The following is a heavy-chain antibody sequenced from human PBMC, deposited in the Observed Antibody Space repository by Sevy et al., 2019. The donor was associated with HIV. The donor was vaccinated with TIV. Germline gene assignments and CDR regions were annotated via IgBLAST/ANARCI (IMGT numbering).Heavy chain of an antibody. J-gene: IGHJ4*02. D-gene: IGHD3-22*01. Sequence: SETLSLTCAVSGYSISSGYYWGWIRQPPGKGLEWIGSIYHGGSTYSNPSLKRRVTISVDTSKNQFSLKLTSVTAADTAVYYCARARYYDSSAYYYFDYWGQGTLVTVSS. CDR2: IYHGGST. CDR1: GYSISSGYY. V-gene: IGHV4-38-2*01. CDR3: ARARYYDSSAYYYFDY.